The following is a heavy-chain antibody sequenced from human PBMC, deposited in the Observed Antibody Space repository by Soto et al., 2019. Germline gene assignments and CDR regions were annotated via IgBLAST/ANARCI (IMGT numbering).Heavy chain of an antibody. J-gene: IGHJ6*02. CDR3: ARDTGRRFLDGSNSLSMDV. Sequence: GASVKVSCKASGFTFSSSAIQWVRQARGQPLEWIGWIVVGSGKTDYTHNLQARVTITRDKSTSTAYMELSGLRSEDTAVYYCARDTGRRFLDGSNSLSMDVWG. V-gene: IGHV1-58*02. CDR2: IVVGSGKT. D-gene: IGHD3-3*01. CDR1: GFTFSSSA.